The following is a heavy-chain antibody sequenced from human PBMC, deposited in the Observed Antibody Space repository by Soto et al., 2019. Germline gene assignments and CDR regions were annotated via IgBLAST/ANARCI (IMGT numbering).Heavy chain of an antibody. D-gene: IGHD2-8*01. Sequence: SETLSLTCTVSGGSISNFYWSWIRQPPGKGLEWIGYISYSGNTNYNPSLKSRVSISVDTSKNQLSLNLTSVTAADTAVYYCARAPMVLSRSYFDSWGQGTPVTASS. CDR2: ISYSGNT. CDR3: ARAPMVLSRSYFDS. J-gene: IGHJ4*02. CDR1: GGSISNFY. V-gene: IGHV4-59*01.